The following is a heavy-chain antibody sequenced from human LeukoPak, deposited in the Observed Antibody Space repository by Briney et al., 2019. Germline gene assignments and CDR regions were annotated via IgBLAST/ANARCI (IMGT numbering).Heavy chain of an antibody. CDR3: ASNLGYCSSTSCYDAFDI. V-gene: IGHV3-7*01. CDR2: INQDGSEK. D-gene: IGHD2-2*01. Sequence: GGSLRLSCAASGFTFSTYWMSWVRQAPGKGLEWVANINQDGSEKYYVDSVKGRFTISRDNAKNSLYLQMKSLRAEDTAVYYCASNLGYCSSTSCYDAFDIWGQGTMVTVSS. J-gene: IGHJ3*02. CDR1: GFTFSTYW.